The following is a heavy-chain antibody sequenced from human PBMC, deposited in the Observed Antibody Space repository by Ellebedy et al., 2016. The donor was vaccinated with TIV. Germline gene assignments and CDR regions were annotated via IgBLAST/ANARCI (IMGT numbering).Heavy chain of an antibody. J-gene: IGHJ5*02. CDR1: GDSISSGDYY. D-gene: IGHD3-3*01. CDR3: ARFEWLKNSFDP. V-gene: IGHV4-61*02. Sequence: SETLSLXXTVSGDSISSGDYYWTWIRQPAGKGLELIGRTYVSGSTNYNPSLKSRVSMSVDTSKNQFSLKLSSVTAADTAVYYCARFEWLKNSFDPWGPGTLVSVSS. CDR2: TYVSGST.